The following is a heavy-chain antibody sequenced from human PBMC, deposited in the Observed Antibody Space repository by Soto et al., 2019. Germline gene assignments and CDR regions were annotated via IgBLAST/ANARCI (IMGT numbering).Heavy chain of an antibody. J-gene: IGHJ4*02. CDR3: ARAREYYYGSENYYKGGFYYFDH. Sequence: QVLLQQWGAGLLKPSETLSLTCAVYGGSLSGNYWTWIRQPPGKGLEWIGNINHSGSTIYNPSLKSRVTISVGTSNNQFFLELSSVTAADTAVYYCARAREYYYGSENYYKGGFYYFDHVGQGTLVTVSS. CDR1: GGSLSGNY. V-gene: IGHV4-34*01. D-gene: IGHD3-10*01. CDR2: INHSGST.